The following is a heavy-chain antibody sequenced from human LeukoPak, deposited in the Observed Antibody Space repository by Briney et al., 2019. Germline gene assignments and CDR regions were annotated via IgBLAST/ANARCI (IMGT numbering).Heavy chain of an antibody. CDR2: ISYDGSNK. V-gene: IGHV3-30*18. CDR1: GFTFSSDG. Sequence: PGGSLRLSCAASGFTFSSDGMHWVRQAPGKGLEWVAVISYDGSNKYYADSVKGRFTISRDNSKNTLYLQMNSLRAEDTAVYYCAKAGAGEAFDIWGQGTMVTVSS. D-gene: IGHD3-10*01. J-gene: IGHJ3*02. CDR3: AKAGAGEAFDI.